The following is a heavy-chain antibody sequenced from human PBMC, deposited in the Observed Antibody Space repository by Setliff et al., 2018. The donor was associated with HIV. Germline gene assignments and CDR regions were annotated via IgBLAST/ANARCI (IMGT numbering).Heavy chain of an antibody. CDR3: AREIGDYYDSSGYYPPTDYYYGMDV. D-gene: IGHD3-22*01. CDR1: GYTFTSYD. CDR2: ISAYNGNT. J-gene: IGHJ6*02. V-gene: IGHV1-18*01. Sequence: ASVKVSCKASGYTFTSYDISWVRQAPGQGLEWMGWISAYNGNTNYAQKLKGRVTMTTDTSTSTAYMGLRSLRSDDTAVYYCAREIGDYYDSSGYYPPTDYYYGMDVWGQGTTVTVSS.